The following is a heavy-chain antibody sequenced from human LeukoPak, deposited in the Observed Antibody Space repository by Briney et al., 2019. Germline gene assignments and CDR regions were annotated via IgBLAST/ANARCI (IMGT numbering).Heavy chain of an antibody. CDR2: IYYSGST. J-gene: IGHJ6*03. V-gene: IGHV4-59*01. Sequence: SETLSLTCTVSGGSISSYYWSWIRQPPGKGLEWIGYIYYSGSTNYNPSLKSRVTISVDTSKNQFSLKPSSVTAADTAVYYCAREKRSYFYYYMDVWGKGTTVTISS. CDR1: GGSISSYY. CDR3: AREKRSYFYYYMDV.